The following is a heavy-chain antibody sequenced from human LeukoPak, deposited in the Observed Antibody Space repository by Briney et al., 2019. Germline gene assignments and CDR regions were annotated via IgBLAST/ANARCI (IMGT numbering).Heavy chain of an antibody. CDR1: GGTFSSYA. CDR2: IIPIFGTA. CDR3: ARGDYDSNYYYGMDV. J-gene: IGHJ6*02. D-gene: IGHD5-12*01. V-gene: IGHV1-69*05. Sequence: SVKVSCKASGGTFSSYAISWVRQAPGQGLEWMGGIIPIFGTANYAQKFQGRVAITRDTSATTAYMELSSLGSEDTALYYCARGDYDSNYYYGMDVWGQGTAVTVSS.